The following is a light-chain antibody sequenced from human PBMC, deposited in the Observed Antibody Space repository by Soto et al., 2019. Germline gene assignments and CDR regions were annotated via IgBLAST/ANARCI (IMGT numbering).Light chain of an antibody. CDR3: HQHDTLPLT. J-gene: IGKJ4*01. V-gene: IGKV1-33*01. Sequence: DIQMTQSPSSLSASVGDRVTITCQAIQDINNYLNWYQQKPGKAPKLLIYDASSLETGVPSRFSGRGSGTHFTFTISSLQPEDIASYYCHQHDTLPLTFDGGTKVEIK. CDR2: DAS. CDR1: QDINNY.